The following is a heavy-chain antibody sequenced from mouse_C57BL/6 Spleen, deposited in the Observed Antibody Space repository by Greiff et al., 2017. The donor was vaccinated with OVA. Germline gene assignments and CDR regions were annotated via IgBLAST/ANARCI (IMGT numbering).Heavy chain of an antibody. CDR1: GYTFTSYW. D-gene: IGHD1-2*01. V-gene: IGHV1-50*01. J-gene: IGHJ4*01. CDR3: ARGGITTAYARDY. CDR2: IDPSDSYT. Sequence: QVQLQQPGAELVKPGASVKLSCKASGYTFTSYWMQWVKQRPGQGLEWIGEIDPSDSYTNYNQKFKGKATLTVDTSSSTAYMQRSSLTSEDSAVYYCARGGITTAYARDYWGQGTSVTVSS.